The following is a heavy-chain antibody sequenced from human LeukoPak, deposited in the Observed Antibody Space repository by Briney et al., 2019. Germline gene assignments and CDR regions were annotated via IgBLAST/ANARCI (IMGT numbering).Heavy chain of an antibody. CDR3: ARGFSDYYDSSGYHDAFDI. CDR2: IYRSGST. V-gene: IGHV4-38-2*01. CDR1: GYSISSGYY. J-gene: IGHJ3*02. Sequence: SETLSLTCAVSGYSISSGYYWGWIRQPPGKGLKWIGTIYRSGSTYYNPSLKSRVTISVDTSKNQFSLKLSSVTAADTAVYYCARGFSDYYDSSGYHDAFDIWGQGTMVTVPS. D-gene: IGHD3-22*01.